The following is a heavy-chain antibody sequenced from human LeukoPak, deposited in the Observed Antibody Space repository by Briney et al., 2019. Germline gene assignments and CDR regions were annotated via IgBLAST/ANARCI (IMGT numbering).Heavy chain of an antibody. D-gene: IGHD3-22*01. V-gene: IGHV4-34*01. CDR2: INHSGST. J-gene: IGHJ4*02. CDR1: GGSFSGYY. Sequence: PSETLSLTCAVYGGSFSGYYWSWIRQPPGKGLEWIGEINHSGSTNYNPSLKSRVTISVDTSKNRFSLKLSSVTAADTAVYYCARDIGVAMIVVVPDIDYWGQGTLVTVSS. CDR3: ARDIGVAMIVVVPDIDY.